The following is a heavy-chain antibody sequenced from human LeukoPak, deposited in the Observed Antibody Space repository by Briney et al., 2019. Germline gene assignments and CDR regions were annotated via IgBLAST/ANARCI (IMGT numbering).Heavy chain of an antibody. J-gene: IGHJ5*02. CDR3: ARGLNYYGSTSNWFDP. Sequence: KTSETLSLTCTVSGGSFNTYYWSWIRQPPGKGLEWIGYIFHSGSTAYNPSLKSRVTISVDKSKNQFSLKLSSVTAADTAVYYCARGLNYYGSTSNWFDPWGQGTLVTVSS. CDR1: GGSFNTYY. CDR2: IFHSGST. D-gene: IGHD3-10*01. V-gene: IGHV4-59*12.